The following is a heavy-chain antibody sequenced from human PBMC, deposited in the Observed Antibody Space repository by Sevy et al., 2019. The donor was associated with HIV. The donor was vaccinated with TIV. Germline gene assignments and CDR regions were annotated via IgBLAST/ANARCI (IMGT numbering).Heavy chain of an antibody. J-gene: IGHJ4*02. D-gene: IGHD2-2*01. Sequence: ASVKVSCRASGYTFTGYYMHWVRQAPGQGLEWMGWINPNSGGTNYAQKFQGWVTMTRDTSISTAYMELSRLRSDDTAVYYCAREGEEMAPRSTLDYWGQGTLVTVSS. CDR1: GYTFTGYY. CDR2: INPNSGGT. V-gene: IGHV1-2*04. CDR3: AREGEEMAPRSTLDY.